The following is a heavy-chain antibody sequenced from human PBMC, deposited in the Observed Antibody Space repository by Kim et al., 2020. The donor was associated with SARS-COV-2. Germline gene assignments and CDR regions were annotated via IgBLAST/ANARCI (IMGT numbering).Heavy chain of an antibody. CDR3: AKEFGGYYYDSSGHLVEGET. Sequence: GGSLRLSCAASGFTFSCYAMSWVRQAPGKGLEWVSAVRGRGGSTYYADSVKGRSTISRDNSKNTLYLQMNSLRAEDTAVYCCAKEFGGYYYDSSGHLVEGETWGQGTTVTVSS. CDR1: GFTFSCYA. V-gene: IGHV3-23*01. D-gene: IGHD3-22*01. CDR2: VRGRGGST. J-gene: IGHJ3*01.